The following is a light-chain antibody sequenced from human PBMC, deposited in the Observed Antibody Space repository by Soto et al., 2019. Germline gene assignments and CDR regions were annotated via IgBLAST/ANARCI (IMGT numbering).Light chain of an antibody. Sequence: EIVMTQSPATLSVSPGERATLSCRASQSVSSNLAWYQQKPGQAPRLLIYGASTRATGIPARFSGSVSGTAVTLTNSSLQSEAFAVYYCQQYNNWYTFGRGTKLEIK. CDR3: QQYNNWYT. J-gene: IGKJ2*01. CDR2: GAS. V-gene: IGKV3-15*01. CDR1: QSVSSN.